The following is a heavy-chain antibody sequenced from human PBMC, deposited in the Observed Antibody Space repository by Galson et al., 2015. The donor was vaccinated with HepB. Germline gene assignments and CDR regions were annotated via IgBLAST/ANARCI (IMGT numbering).Heavy chain of an antibody. CDR1: GYTFTGYY. CDR2: INPNSGGT. Sequence: SVKVSCKASGYTFTGYYMHWVRQAPGQGLEWMGRINPNSGGTNYAQKFQGRVTMTRDTSISTAYMELSRLRSDDTAVYYCARERGEFRRGKNWFDPWGQGTLVTVSS. CDR3: ARERGEFRRGKNWFDP. D-gene: IGHD3-16*01. V-gene: IGHV1-2*06. J-gene: IGHJ5*02.